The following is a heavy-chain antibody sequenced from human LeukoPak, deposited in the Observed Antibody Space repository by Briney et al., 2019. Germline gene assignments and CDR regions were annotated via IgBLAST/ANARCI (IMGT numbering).Heavy chain of an antibody. CDR1: GSSISSFF. J-gene: IGHJ3*02. Sequence: PSETLSLTCTVSGSSISSFFWSWIRQPPGKGLEWIGYLYYSGSTNYNPSLKSRVTISVDTSKNQFSLTLSSVTAADTAVYYCARVNDFWSARRAFDIWGQGTTVTVSS. V-gene: IGHV4-59*01. D-gene: IGHD3-3*01. CDR2: LYYSGST. CDR3: ARVNDFWSARRAFDI.